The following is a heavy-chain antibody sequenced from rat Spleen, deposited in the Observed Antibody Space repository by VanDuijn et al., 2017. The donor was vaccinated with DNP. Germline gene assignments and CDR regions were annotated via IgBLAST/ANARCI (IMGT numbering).Heavy chain of an antibody. CDR2: ISTVGDNS. CDR3: ARDQGTTVVGYYFDY. Sequence: EVQLVESGGDLVQPGRSLILSCAASGFTFSDYAMAWVRQAPTKGLEWVASISTVGDNSVYRDSVKGRFTISRDNAKNTQYLQMDSLRSEDTATYYCARDQGTTVVGYYFDYWGQGVMVTVSS. J-gene: IGHJ2*01. D-gene: IGHD1-1*01. V-gene: IGHV5S13*01. CDR1: GFTFSDYA.